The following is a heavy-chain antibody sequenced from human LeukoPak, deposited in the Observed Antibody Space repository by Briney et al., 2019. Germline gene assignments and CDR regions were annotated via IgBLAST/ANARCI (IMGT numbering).Heavy chain of an antibody. CDR1: GGSISSHY. J-gene: IGHJ4*02. V-gene: IGHV4-59*11. D-gene: IGHD1-1*01. Sequence: PSETLSLTCTVSGGSISSHYWSWIRQPPGKGLEWIGYIYYSVSTNYNPSLKSRVTISVDTSKNQFSLKVSSVTAADTAVYYCARGNWYLDYWGQGTLVTVSS. CDR2: IYYSVST. CDR3: ARGNWYLDY.